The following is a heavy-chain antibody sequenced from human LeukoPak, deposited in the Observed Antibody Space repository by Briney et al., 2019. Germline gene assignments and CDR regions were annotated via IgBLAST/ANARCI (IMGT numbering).Heavy chain of an antibody. D-gene: IGHD3-10*01. CDR3: AKDGYYYGSGSYYSTPVDY. V-gene: IGHV3-23*01. CDR1: GFTLSTNA. J-gene: IGHJ4*02. CDR2: ISGSGAST. Sequence: PGGSLRLSCLTSGFTLSTNAMSWVRQAPGKGLEWISGISGSGASTYYADSVKGRFTISRDNSKNTLYLQMNSLRAEDTAVYYCAKDGYYYGSGSYYSTPVDYWGQGTLVTVSS.